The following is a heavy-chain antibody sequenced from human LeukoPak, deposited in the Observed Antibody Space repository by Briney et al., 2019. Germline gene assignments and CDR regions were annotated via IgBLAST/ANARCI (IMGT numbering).Heavy chain of an antibody. CDR1: GFSLTTGGVA. V-gene: IGHV2-5*01. CDR2: IYGNDDK. D-gene: IGHD6-25*01. Sequence: SGPTLVKPTQTLTLTCTFSGFSLTTGGVAVGWIRQPPGKALEWLALIYGNDDKRYSPSLKSRLTISKDTSKNQVVLTMTNVDPVNTATYYCAHRVSSGFDYWGQGTLVTVSS. J-gene: IGHJ4*02. CDR3: AHRVSSGFDY.